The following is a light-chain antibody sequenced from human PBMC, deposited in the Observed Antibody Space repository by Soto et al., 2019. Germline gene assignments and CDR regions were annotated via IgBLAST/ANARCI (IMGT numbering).Light chain of an antibody. CDR1: QSVTSD. Sequence: ETVMTQSPVTLSVSPGQRVTLSCRASQSVTSDLAWYQQRPGQAPRLLIYGAATRATGIPARFSGSGSGTDFTLTISRLEPEDFAVYYCQQYGYSPYTFGQGTKLEIK. V-gene: IGKV3-15*01. J-gene: IGKJ2*01. CDR2: GAA. CDR3: QQYGYSPYT.